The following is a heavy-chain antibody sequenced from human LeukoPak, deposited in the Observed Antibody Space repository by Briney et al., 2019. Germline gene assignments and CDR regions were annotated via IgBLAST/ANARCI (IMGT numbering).Heavy chain of an antibody. Sequence: SETLSLTCTVSGGSVSHYYWSWIRQPPGKGLEWIGYMYYSGSTNYNPSLKSRVTISADMSKNQFSLKLSSVTAADTAVYYCARQSKAFDYWGQGTLVTVSS. CDR3: ARQSKAFDY. CDR1: GGSVSHYY. J-gene: IGHJ4*02. CDR2: MYYSGST. V-gene: IGHV4-59*08.